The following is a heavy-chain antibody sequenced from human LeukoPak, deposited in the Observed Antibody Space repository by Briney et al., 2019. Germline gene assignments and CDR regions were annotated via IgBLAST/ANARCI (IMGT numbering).Heavy chain of an antibody. CDR2: INPSGGST. D-gene: IGHD1-26*01. J-gene: IGHJ3*02. V-gene: IGHV1-2*02. Sequence: GASVKVSCKASGYTFTSYYMHWVRQAPGQGLEWMGIINPSGGSTNYAQKFQGRVTMTRDTSISTAYMELSRLRSDDTAVYYCAREIVGATRLDAFDIWGQGTMVTVSS. CDR1: GYTFTSYY. CDR3: AREIVGATRLDAFDI.